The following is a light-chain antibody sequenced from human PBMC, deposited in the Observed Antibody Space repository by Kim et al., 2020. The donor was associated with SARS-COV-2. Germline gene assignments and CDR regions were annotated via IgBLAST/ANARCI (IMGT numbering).Light chain of an antibody. CDR1: DLGDKY. J-gene: IGLJ2*01. V-gene: IGLV3-1*01. CDR3: QTWDGITAV. CDR2: QDD. Sequence: SYELTQPPSVSVSPGQTASITCSGDDLGDKYTCWYQQKPGQSPLLVIYQDDTRPSGIPDRFSGSNSGNTATLTISGAQALDEADYYCQTWDGITAVFGGGTQLTVL.